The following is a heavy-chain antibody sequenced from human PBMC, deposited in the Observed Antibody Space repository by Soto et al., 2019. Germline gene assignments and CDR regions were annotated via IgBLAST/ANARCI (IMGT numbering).Heavy chain of an antibody. CDR1: GFTFSSYA. J-gene: IGHJ6*02. Sequence: QVQLVESGGGVVQPGRSLRLSCAASGFTFSSYAMHWVRQAPGKGLEWVAVISYDGSNKYYADSVKGRFTISRDNSKNTLYLQMNSLRAEDTAVYYCARDASYELLYYYYCGMDVWGQGTTVTVSS. D-gene: IGHD2-2*01. V-gene: IGHV3-30-3*01. CDR2: ISYDGSNK. CDR3: ARDASYELLYYYYCGMDV.